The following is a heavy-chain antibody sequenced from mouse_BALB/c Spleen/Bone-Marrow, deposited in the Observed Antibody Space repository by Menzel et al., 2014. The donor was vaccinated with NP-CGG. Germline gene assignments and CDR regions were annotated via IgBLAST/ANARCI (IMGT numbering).Heavy chain of an antibody. D-gene: IGHD3-1*01. Sequence: EVMLVESGGGLVKPGGSLKLSCAASGFAFSSYDMSWVRQTPEKRLEWVAYISSGGGNTYYPDTVKGRFTISRDNAKNTLHLQMSSLKSEDTAMYYCARHGSGYDWGQGTTLTVSS. CDR2: ISSGGGNT. CDR3: ARHGSGYD. J-gene: IGHJ2*01. V-gene: IGHV5-12-1*01. CDR1: GFAFSSYD.